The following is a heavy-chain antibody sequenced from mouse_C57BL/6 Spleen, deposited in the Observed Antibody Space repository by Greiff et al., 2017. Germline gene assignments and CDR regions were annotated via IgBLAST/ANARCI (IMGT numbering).Heavy chain of an antibody. CDR2: IDPEDGDT. J-gene: IGHJ1*03. Sequence: EVQLQQSGAELVRPGASVKLSCTASGFNIKDDYMHWVKQRPEQGLEWIGRIDPEDGDTEYAPKFQGKATMTADTSSNTAYLQLSSLTSEDPAVYYCTLTTVRYFDVWGTGTTVTVSS. V-gene: IGHV14-1*01. CDR3: TLTTVRYFDV. CDR1: GFNIKDDY. D-gene: IGHD1-1*01.